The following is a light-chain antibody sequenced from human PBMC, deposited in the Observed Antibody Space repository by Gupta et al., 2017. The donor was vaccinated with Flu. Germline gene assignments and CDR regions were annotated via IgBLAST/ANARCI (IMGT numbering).Light chain of an antibody. CDR1: QDISNY. CDR2: AAY. CDR3: QQYDTLPLT. J-gene: IGKJ4*01. V-gene: IGKV1-33*01. Sequence: RAASVGVRVTITCQASQDISNYLNWYQQKQGKAPKLVIYAAYNLEIGVPSRFSGSGSGTDFTFTISSLQPEDIGTYYCQQYDTLPLTFGRGTKVEIK.